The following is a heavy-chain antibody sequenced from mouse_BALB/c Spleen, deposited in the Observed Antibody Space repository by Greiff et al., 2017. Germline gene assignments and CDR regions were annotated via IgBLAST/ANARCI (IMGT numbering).Heavy chain of an antibody. CDR3: ASPLYYDYDPAWFAY. J-gene: IGHJ3*01. CDR2: IDPANGNT. D-gene: IGHD2-4*01. CDR1: GFNIKDTY. V-gene: IGHV14-3*02. Sequence: EVQLQQSGAELVKPGASVKLSCTASGFNIKDTYMHWVKQRPEQGLEWIGRIDPANGNTKYDPKFQGKATITADTSSNTAYLQLSSLTSEDTAVYYCASPLYYDYDPAWFAYWGQGTLVTVSA.